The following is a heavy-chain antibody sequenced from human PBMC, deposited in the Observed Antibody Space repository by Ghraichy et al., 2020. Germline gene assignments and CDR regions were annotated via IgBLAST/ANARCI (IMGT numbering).Heavy chain of an antibody. CDR3: ARARAGEHYFDY. D-gene: IGHD7-27*01. CDR1: GGSISSYY. V-gene: IGHV4-59*01. Sequence: ESLNISCTVSGGSISSYYWSWIRQPPGKGLEWIGYIYYSGSTNYNPSLKSLVTISVDTSKNQFSLKLSSVTAADTAVYYCARARAGEHYFDYWGQGTLVTVSS. CDR2: IYYSGST. J-gene: IGHJ4*02.